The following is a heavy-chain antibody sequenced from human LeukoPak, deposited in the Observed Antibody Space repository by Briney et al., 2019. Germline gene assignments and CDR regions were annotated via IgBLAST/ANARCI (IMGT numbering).Heavy chain of an antibody. D-gene: IGHD3-3*01. J-gene: IGHJ3*02. V-gene: IGHV3-23*01. CDR2: ISGSGGST. CDR1: GFTFSSYA. Sequence: GGSLRLSCAASGFTFSSYAMSWVRQAPGKGLEWVSAISGSGGSTYYADSVKGRFTISRDNSKNTLYLQMNSLRAEDTAVYYCPKDPTYYDFPIWGQGTMVTVFS. CDR3: PKDPTYYDFPI.